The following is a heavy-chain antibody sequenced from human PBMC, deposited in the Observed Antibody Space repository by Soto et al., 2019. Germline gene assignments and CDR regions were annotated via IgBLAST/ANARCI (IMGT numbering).Heavy chain of an antibody. CDR1: GGSISSYY. Sequence: PSETLSLTCAVSGGSISSYYWSWIRQPPGKGLEWIGYIYYSGSTNYNPSLKSRVTISVDTSKNQFSLKLSSVTAADTAVYYCARLLSSGYSSGWYPDYWGQGTLVIVSS. CDR2: IYYSGST. V-gene: IGHV4-59*08. J-gene: IGHJ4*02. CDR3: ARLLSSGYSSGWYPDY. D-gene: IGHD6-19*01.